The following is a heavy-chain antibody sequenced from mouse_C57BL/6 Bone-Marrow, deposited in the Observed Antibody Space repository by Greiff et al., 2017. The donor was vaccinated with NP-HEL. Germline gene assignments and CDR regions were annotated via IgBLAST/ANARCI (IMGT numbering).Heavy chain of an antibody. D-gene: IGHD1-1*01. CDR2: IWWNDDK. J-gene: IGHJ1*03. CDR1: GFSLSTSNMG. CDR3: AQIEITTVVEGWYFDG. V-gene: IGHV8-5*01. Sequence: QVQLKESGPGILQPSQTLSLTCSFSGFSLSTSNMGIGWIRQPSGKGLEWLAHIWWNDDKYYTPFLKSRLTISKDTSNNQVFLKITSVDTADTATYYCAQIEITTVVEGWYFDGWGTGTTVTVSS.